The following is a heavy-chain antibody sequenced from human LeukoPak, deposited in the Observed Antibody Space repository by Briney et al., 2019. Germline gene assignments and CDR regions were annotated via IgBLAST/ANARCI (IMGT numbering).Heavy chain of an antibody. V-gene: IGHV3-30*02. D-gene: IGHD2-2*01. CDR2: IRYDGSNK. CDR1: GFTFSSYG. Sequence: GGSLRLSCAASGFTFSSYGMHWVRQAPGKGLEWVAFIRYDGSNKYYADSVKGRFTISRDNSKNTLYLQMNSLRAEDTAVYYCAKERTLYYYYMDVWGRGTTVTVSS. J-gene: IGHJ6*03. CDR3: AKERTLYYYYMDV.